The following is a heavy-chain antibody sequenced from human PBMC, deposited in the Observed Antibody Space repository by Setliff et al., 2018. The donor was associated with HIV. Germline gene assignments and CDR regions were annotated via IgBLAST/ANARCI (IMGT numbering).Heavy chain of an antibody. CDR3: ARQPYSHLYYYMDV. V-gene: IGHV4-39*01. Sequence: LSLTCTVSGGSITSSSYYWGWIRQVPGKGLEWIGSLYYSGNTYYNPSLKSRVTISADKSKNQFSLKLSSVTAADTAVYYCARQPYSHLYYYMDVWGKGTTVTVSS. J-gene: IGHJ6*03. CDR2: LYYSGNT. CDR1: GGSITSSSYY. D-gene: IGHD2-15*01.